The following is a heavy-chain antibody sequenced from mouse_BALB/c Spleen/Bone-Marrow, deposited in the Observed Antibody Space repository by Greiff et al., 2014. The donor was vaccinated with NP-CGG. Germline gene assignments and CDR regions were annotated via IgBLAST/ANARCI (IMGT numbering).Heavy chain of an antibody. V-gene: IGHV2-9*02. CDR3: ARDRGLGRFAY. CDR1: GFSLTSYG. D-gene: IGHD4-1*01. Sequence: QVQLKHSGPGLVAPSQSLSITCTVSGFSLTSYGVHWVRQPPGKGLEWLGVIWAGGSTNYNSALMSRLSISKDNSKSQVFLKMNSLQTDDTAMYYCARDRGLGRFAYWGQGTLVTVSA. CDR2: IWAGGST. J-gene: IGHJ3*01.